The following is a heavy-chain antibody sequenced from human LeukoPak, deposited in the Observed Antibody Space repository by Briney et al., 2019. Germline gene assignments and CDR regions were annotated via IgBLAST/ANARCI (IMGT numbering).Heavy chain of an antibody. Sequence: GGSLRLSCSASGFTFSSSWMHWVRQVPGKGLVWVSRINGDGSFSSSADVVKGRFTISRDNAKNSLYLQMNSLRAEDTAVYYCARVSYHYYDSSGYWEPFDYWGQGTLVTVSS. CDR2: INGDGSFS. V-gene: IGHV3-74*01. J-gene: IGHJ4*02. CDR3: ARVSYHYYDSSGYWEPFDY. CDR1: GFTFSSSW. D-gene: IGHD3-22*01.